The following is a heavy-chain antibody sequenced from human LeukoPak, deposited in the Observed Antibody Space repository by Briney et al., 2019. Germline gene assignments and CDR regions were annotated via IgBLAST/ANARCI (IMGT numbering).Heavy chain of an antibody. V-gene: IGHV3-53*01. CDR3: ARNYCSGGSCGAFDI. Sequence: PGGSLRLSCAASGFTVSSNYMSWVRQAPGKGLEWVSVIYSGGSTYYADSVKGRFTISRDNSKNTLYLQMNSLRAEDTAVYYCARNYCSGGSCGAFDIWGQGTMVTVSS. CDR1: GFTVSSNY. J-gene: IGHJ3*02. D-gene: IGHD2-15*01. CDR2: IYSGGST.